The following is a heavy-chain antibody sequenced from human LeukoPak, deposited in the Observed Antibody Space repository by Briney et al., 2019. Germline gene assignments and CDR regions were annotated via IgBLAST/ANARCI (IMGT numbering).Heavy chain of an antibody. CDR3: ARVVAGNWFDP. J-gene: IGHJ5*02. Sequence: ASVKVSCKASGYTFTGYYMHWVRQAPGQGLEWMGWINPNSGGTNYAQKFQGRVTMTRDTSITTAYMELSRLRSDGTAVYYCARVVAGNWFDPWGQGTLVTVSS. CDR2: INPNSGGT. D-gene: IGHD6-19*01. V-gene: IGHV1-2*02. CDR1: GYTFTGYY.